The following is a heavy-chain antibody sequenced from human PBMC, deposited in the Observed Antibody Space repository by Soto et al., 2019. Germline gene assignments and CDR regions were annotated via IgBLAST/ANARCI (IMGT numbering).Heavy chain of an antibody. D-gene: IGHD3-3*01. CDR3: ARGVTIFGPSFDL. V-gene: IGHV4-30-4*01. CDR2: IYYSGST. Sequence: TSETLSLTCTGSGGSISSGDYYWSWIRQPPGKGLEWIGYIYYSGSTYYNPSLKSRVTISVDTSKNQFSLKLSSVTAADTAVYYCARGVTIFGPSFDLWGRGTLVTVSS. J-gene: IGHJ2*01. CDR1: GGSISSGDYY.